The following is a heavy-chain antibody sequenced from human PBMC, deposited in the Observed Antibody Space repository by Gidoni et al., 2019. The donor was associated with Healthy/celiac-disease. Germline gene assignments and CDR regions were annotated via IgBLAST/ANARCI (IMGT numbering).Heavy chain of an antibody. CDR2: ISSSSSYI. D-gene: IGHD3-3*01. CDR1: GFTFSSYS. Sequence: EVQLVESGGGLVKPGGSLRLSCAASGFTFSSYSMHWVRQAPGKGLEWVSSISSSSSYIYYADSVKGRFTISRDNAKNSLYLQMNSLRAEDTAVYYCASAPPKVVIMRYWGQGTLVTVSS. V-gene: IGHV3-21*01. CDR3: ASAPPKVVIMRY. J-gene: IGHJ4*02.